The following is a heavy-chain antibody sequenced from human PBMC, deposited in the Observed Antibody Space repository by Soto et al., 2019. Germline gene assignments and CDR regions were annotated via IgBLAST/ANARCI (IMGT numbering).Heavy chain of an antibody. CDR2: IYYSGST. D-gene: IGHD4-17*01. V-gene: IGHV4-59*01. J-gene: IGHJ4*02. Sequence: SETLSLTCTVSGGSISSYYWSWIRQPPGKGLEWIGYIYYSGSTNYNPSLKSRVTISVDTSKNQFSLKLSSVTAADTAVYYCERADDYGDADYWGQGTLVTVSS. CDR3: ERADDYGDADY. CDR1: GGSISSYY.